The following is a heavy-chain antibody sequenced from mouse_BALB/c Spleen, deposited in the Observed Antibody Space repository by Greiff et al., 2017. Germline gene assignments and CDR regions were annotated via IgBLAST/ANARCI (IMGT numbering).Heavy chain of an antibody. Sequence: QVQLKQPGAELVRPGASVKLSCKASGYTFTSYWINWVKQRPGQGLEWIGNIYPSDSYTNYNQKFKDKATLTVDKSSSTAYMQLSSPTSEDSAVYYCTRGLPFDYWGQGTTLTVSA. V-gene: IGHV1-69*02. D-gene: IGHD5-5*01. J-gene: IGHJ2*01. CDR1: GYTFTSYW. CDR3: TRGLPFDY. CDR2: IYPSDSYT.